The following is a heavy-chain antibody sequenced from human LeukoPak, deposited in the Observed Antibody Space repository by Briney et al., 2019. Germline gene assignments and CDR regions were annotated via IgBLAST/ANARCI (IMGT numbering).Heavy chain of an antibody. CDR2: INPTGTGT. V-gene: IGHV1-46*01. D-gene: IGHD3-22*01. Sequence: ASVTVSCKASGYTFINNWMHWVRQAPGQGLEWIGLINPTGTGTLYAQKFQGRVTMTRDMSTSTVYMELSSLRSEDTAVYYCARDYYYDSSAHFDYWGQGTLVTVSS. CDR3: ARDYYYDSSAHFDY. CDR1: GYTFINNW. J-gene: IGHJ4*02.